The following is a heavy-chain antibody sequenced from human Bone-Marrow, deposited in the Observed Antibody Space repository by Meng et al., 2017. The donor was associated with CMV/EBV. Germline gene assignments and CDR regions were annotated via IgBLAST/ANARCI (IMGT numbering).Heavy chain of an antibody. CDR1: GFTFSSYG. V-gene: IGHV3-30*02. J-gene: IGHJ6*02. CDR2: IRYDGSNK. CDR3: ARDQGGSSTSCYIYPARCGDGMDV. D-gene: IGHD2-2*02. Sequence: GESLKISCAASGFTFSSYGMHWVRQAPGKGLEWVAFIRYDGSNKYYADSVKGRFTISRDNSKNTLYLQMNSLRAEDTAVYYCARDQGGSSTSCYIYPARCGDGMDVWGQGTTVTVSS.